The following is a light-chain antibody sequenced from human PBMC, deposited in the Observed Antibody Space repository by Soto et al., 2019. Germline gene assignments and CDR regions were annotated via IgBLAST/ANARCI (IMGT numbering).Light chain of an antibody. CDR3: QKYDSALT. CDR1: QVISNS. Sequence: DIQMTQSPSSLSASVGDRVTITCRASQVISNSLAWYQQKAGKAPKLLIYAASTLQSGVPSRFSGSGSGTDFTLTISSLQPEDVATFYCQKYDSALTFGGGTKVEI. CDR2: AAS. V-gene: IGKV1-27*01. J-gene: IGKJ4*01.